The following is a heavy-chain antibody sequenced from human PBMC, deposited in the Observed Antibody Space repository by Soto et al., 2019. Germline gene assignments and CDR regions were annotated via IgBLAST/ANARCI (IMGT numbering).Heavy chain of an antibody. D-gene: IGHD3-16*01. CDR3: AMVDVYVTPSPQDV. V-gene: IGHV1-18*01. CDR2: INTYNGNT. J-gene: IGHJ6*02. CDR1: GYTFTRYG. Sequence: QVQLVQSGAEVKNPGASVKVSCKASGYTFTRYGIGWARQAPGQGREWMGWINTYNGNTKYAQNVQGRVTLTTDTSTSTAYMELRSLRSNDTVIYYCAMVDVYVTPSPQDVWGQGTTVIVSS.